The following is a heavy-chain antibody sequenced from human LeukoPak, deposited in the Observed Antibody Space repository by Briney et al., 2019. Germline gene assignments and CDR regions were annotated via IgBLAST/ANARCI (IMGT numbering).Heavy chain of an antibody. CDR2: IYYSGST. J-gene: IGHJ4*02. CDR3: AVERRDGDNDY. CDR1: SGSISSSSYY. V-gene: IGHV4-39*01. D-gene: IGHD5-24*01. Sequence: SETLSLTCTVYSGSISSSSYYWGWIRQPPGKGLEWIGSIYYSGSTYYNQSLNSRITISVDTSKNQFSLKLSSVTAADTAVYYCAVERRDGDNDYWGQGTLVTVSS.